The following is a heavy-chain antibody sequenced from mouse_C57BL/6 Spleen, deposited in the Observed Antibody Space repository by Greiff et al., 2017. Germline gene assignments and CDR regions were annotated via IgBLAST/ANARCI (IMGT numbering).Heavy chain of an antibody. J-gene: IGHJ3*01. CDR1: GFTFSSYA. D-gene: IGHD4-1*02. CDR3: TRDQLGRMGFAY. CDR2: ISSGGDYI. V-gene: IGHV5-9-1*02. Sequence: EVHLVESGEGLVKPGGSLKLSCAASGFTFSSYAMSWVRQTPEKRLEWVAYISSGGDYIYYADTVKGRFTISRDNARNTLYLQMSSLKSEDTAMYYCTRDQLGRMGFAYWGQGTLVTVSA.